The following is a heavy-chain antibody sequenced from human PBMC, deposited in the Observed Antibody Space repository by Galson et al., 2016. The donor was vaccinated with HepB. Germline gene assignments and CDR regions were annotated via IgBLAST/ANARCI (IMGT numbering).Heavy chain of an antibody. CDR1: GYTFTTFG. Sequence: QSGAEVKEPGASVKVSCKPSGYTFTTFGITWVRQTPGQGLEWMGYISAYNGDTKYAPKFQGRVTVTTDTSTSRAYMELRSLKSDDTAMYYCARDRDYFDYWGQGTLVTVSS. CDR3: ARDRDYFDY. V-gene: IGHV1-18*01. J-gene: IGHJ4*02. D-gene: IGHD3-10*01. CDR2: ISAYNGDT.